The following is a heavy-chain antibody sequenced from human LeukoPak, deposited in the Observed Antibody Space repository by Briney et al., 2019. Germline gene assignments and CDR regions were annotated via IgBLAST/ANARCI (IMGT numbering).Heavy chain of an antibody. CDR3: ARGGENCSGGSCYQEGRREVDY. Sequence: PSETLSLTCAVYGGSFSGYYWSWIRQPPGKGLEWIGEINHSGSTNYNPSLKSRVTISVDTSKNQFSLKLSSVTAADTAVYYCARGGENCSGGSCYQEGRREVDYWGQGTLVTVSS. V-gene: IGHV4-34*01. D-gene: IGHD2-15*01. CDR2: INHSGST. J-gene: IGHJ4*02. CDR1: GGSFSGYY.